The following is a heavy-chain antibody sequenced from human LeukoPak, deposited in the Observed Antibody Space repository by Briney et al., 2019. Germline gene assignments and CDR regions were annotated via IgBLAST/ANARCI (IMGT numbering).Heavy chain of an antibody. CDR3: ASQRAGGYNYWYFDV. Sequence: GSLRLSCAASGFXFSSYAISWVRQAPGKGLEWIGSKFYFGRTYHNPSLTGRVTTSIDGSKNQFSLNLTSVTAADTAVYYCASQRAGGYNYWYFDVWGRGTLVTVSS. V-gene: IGHV4-39*01. J-gene: IGHJ2*01. CDR2: KFYFGRT. CDR1: GFXFSSYAI. D-gene: IGHD5-24*01.